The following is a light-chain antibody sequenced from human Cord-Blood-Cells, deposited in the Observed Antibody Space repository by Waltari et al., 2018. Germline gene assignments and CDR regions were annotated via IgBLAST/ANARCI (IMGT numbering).Light chain of an antibody. CDR2: AKK. CDR1: SPRRHY. V-gene: IGLV3-19*01. J-gene: IGLJ3*02. Sequence: SSELTQDPAVPVALGHTVRITCQGHSPRRHYASWYPQKPGQAPALVIYAKKHRPSGIPDRFSGSSSGNTASLTITGAQAEDEADYYCNSRDSSGNHLVFGGGTKLTVL. CDR3: NSRDSSGNHLV.